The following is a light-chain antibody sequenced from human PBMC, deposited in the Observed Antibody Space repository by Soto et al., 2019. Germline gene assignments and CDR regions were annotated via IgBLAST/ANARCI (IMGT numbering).Light chain of an antibody. Sequence: QAVVTQEPSLTVSPGGTVTLTCASSTGAVTSDYYPTWLQQKPGQAPRALIYSTGNKHSWTPARFSGSLLGGRAALTLSGVQPEDEADDYCLLHYGGAQLWMFGGGTKLTVL. V-gene: IGLV7-43*01. CDR3: LLHYGGAQLWM. J-gene: IGLJ3*02. CDR1: TGAVTSDYY. CDR2: STG.